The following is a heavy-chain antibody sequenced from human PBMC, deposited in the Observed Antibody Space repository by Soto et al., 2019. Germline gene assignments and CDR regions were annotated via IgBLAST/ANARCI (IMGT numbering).Heavy chain of an antibody. J-gene: IGHJ4*02. CDR2: IVVGSGNT. CDR3: AATRANCSGGSFYSINPGYNYFDY. CDR1: GFTFTSSA. V-gene: IGHV1-58*02. D-gene: IGHD2-15*01. Sequence: ASVKVSCKASGFTFTSSAMQWVRQARGQRLEWIGWIVVGSGNTNYAQKFQERVTITRDMSTSTAYMELSSLRSEDTAVYYCAATRANCSGGSFYSINPGYNYFDYWGQGTLVTVSS.